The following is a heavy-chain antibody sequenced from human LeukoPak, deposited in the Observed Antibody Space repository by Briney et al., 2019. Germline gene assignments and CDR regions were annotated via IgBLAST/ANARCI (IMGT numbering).Heavy chain of an antibody. Sequence: PGGSLRLSCAASGFSVGSNYMTWVRQAPGKGLEWVSVIYSGGSTYYADSVNGRFTISRDNSKNTLYFQMNSLTDEDTAVYYCARGVGERYFDYWGQGTLVTVSS. D-gene: IGHD3-10*01. CDR1: GFSVGSNY. CDR2: IYSGGST. CDR3: ARGVGERYFDY. J-gene: IGHJ4*02. V-gene: IGHV3-66*01.